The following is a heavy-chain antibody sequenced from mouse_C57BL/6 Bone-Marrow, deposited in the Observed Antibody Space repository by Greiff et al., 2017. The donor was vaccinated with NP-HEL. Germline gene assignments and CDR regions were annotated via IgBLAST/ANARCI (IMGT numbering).Heavy chain of an antibody. J-gene: IGHJ3*01. CDR3: ARRFYYYGSSWFAY. V-gene: IGHV5-6*02. CDR1: GFTFSSYG. D-gene: IGHD1-1*01. Sequence: EVKLVESGGDLVKPGGSLKLSCAASGFTFSSYGMSWVRQTPDKRLEWVATISSGGSYTYYLDSVKGRFTISRDNAKNTLYLQMSSLKSEDTAMYYCARRFYYYGSSWFAYWGQGTLVTVSA. CDR2: ISSGGSYT.